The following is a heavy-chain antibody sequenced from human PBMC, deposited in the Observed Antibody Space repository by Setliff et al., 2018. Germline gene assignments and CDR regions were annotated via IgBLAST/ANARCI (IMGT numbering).Heavy chain of an antibody. J-gene: IGHJ4*02. CDR2: IDWDDDK. CDR3: ARCITIFGVVIPNAFDY. V-gene: IGHV2-70*11. D-gene: IGHD3-3*01. CDR1: GFSPSTSGMC. Sequence: ESGPTLVNPTQTLTLTCTFSGFSPSTSGMCVSWIRQPPGKALEWLARIDWDDDKYYSPSLKSRLTITKDTSKNQVVLTMTNMDPVDTATYYCARCITIFGVVIPNAFDYWGQGTLVTVSS.